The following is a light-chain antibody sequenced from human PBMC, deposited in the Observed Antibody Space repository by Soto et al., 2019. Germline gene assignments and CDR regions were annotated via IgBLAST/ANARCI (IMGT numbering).Light chain of an antibody. CDR3: QQYNKWPLT. V-gene: IGKV3-15*01. CDR2: SAS. CDR1: ESVSSN. Sequence: EIVMTQSPATLSVSQGERATLSCRASESVSSNLAWYQQKPGHAPRLLIYSASARATGIPARFSGSGSGTEFTLTISSLQSEDFAVYYCQQYNKWPLTFGGGTKVEIK. J-gene: IGKJ4*01.